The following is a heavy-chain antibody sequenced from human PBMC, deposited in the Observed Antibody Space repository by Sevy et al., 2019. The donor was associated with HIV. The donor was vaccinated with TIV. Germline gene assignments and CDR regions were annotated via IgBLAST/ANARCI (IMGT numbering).Heavy chain of an antibody. D-gene: IGHD4-17*01. CDR3: VKEGNDDFNPYLDF. CDR1: GFTFGGYM. CDR2: VSRNGGTP. J-gene: IGHJ4*02. Sequence: GGSLRLSCAGSGFTFGGYMMNWVRQAPGRGLEWVARVSRNGGTPEYGDSAKGRFTISRDNSKNTVYLQLKELRAEDTALYYCVKEGNDDFNPYLDFWGQGILVTVSS. V-gene: IGHV3-23*01.